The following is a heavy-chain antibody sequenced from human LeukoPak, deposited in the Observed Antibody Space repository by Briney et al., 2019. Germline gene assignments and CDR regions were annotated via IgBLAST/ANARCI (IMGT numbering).Heavy chain of an antibody. CDR2: INPNSGGT. Sequence: ASVKVSCKASGYTFTGYYMHWVRQAPGQGLEWMGWINPNSGGTNYAQKFQGRVTMTTDTSTSTAYMELRSLRSDDTAVYYCARDHDSGWHDYWGQGTLVTVSS. D-gene: IGHD6-19*01. CDR1: GYTFTGYY. V-gene: IGHV1-2*02. J-gene: IGHJ4*02. CDR3: ARDHDSGWHDY.